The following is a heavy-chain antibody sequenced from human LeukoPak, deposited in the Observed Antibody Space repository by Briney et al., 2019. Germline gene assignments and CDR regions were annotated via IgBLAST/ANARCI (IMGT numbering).Heavy chain of an antibody. CDR2: ISYDGSNK. D-gene: IGHD2-21*02. CDR1: EFTFSSYA. CDR3: ARIGPLLLKGAFDI. Sequence: GRSLRLSCAISEFTFSSYAMHWVRQAPGKGLEWVAVISYDGSNKYYADSVKGRFTISRDNSKNTLYLQMNSLRAEDTAVYYCARIGPLLLKGAFDIWGQGTMVTVSS. J-gene: IGHJ3*02. V-gene: IGHV3-30-3*01.